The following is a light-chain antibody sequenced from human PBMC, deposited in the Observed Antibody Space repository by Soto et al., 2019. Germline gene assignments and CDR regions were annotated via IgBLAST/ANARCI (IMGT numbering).Light chain of an antibody. V-gene: IGKV1-9*01. CDR1: QGISSY. CDR3: QQPYT. Sequence: DIQLTQSPSFLSASVGDRVTITFRASQGISSYLPWYQQKPGKAPKLLIFAASTLQSGVPSRFSGSGSGTEFTLTISSLQPEDYATYYCQQPYTFGQGTKLEIK. J-gene: IGKJ2*01. CDR2: AAS.